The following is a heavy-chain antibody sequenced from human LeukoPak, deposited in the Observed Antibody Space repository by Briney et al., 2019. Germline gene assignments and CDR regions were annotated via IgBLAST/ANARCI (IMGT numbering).Heavy chain of an antibody. CDR3: ATVGGYCSGGSCRNLAYGMDV. CDR1: GGSIISSSHY. V-gene: IGHV4-39*01. Sequence: SETLSLTCTVSGGSIISSSHYWGWIRQPPGKGLEWIGSIYHSGSTYHNPSLKSRVTISIDTSKNQFSLRLSSVTAADTALYYCATVGGYCSGGSCRNLAYGMDVWGQGTTVTVSS. CDR2: IYHSGST. D-gene: IGHD2-15*01. J-gene: IGHJ6*02.